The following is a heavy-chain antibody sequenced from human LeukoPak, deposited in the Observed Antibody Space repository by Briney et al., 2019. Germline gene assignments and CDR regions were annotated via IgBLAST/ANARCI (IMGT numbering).Heavy chain of an antibody. Sequence: GEALIFSCTGSGYCSTSYSISWVRQMRRKGLGWRGRIDYNDTYTNYSTSFQGRVTTSADKTINTTYLLWSSLTAADTALYYSVRLRHGGMDVCDEGTTV. CDR3: VRLRHGGMDV. CDR1: GYCSTSYS. J-gene: IGHJ6*02. V-gene: IGHV5-10-1*01. CDR2: IDYNDTYT.